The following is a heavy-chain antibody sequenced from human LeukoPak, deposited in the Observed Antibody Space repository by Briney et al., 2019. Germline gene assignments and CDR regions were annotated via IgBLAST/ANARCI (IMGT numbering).Heavy chain of an antibody. CDR3: VRDHFYDCSGYYGY. CDR2: IYSGGTT. Sequence: GSLRLSCAVSGFTVATNYMSWVRQAPGKGLEWVSVIYSGGTTNYADSVRARFTISRDSSANTLYLQMDNLRVEDTAVYYCVRDHFYDCSGYYGYWGQGTLVTVSS. D-gene: IGHD3-9*01. V-gene: IGHV3-66*01. CDR1: GFTVATNY. J-gene: IGHJ4*02.